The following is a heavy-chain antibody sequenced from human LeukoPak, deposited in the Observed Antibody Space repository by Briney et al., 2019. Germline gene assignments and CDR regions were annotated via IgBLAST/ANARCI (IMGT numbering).Heavy chain of an antibody. V-gene: IGHV1-24*01. CDR3: ATFHDSSGYRNFAFDN. CDR2: FDPEDGET. Sequence: ASVKVSCKVSGYTLTELSMHWVRQAPGKGLEWMGGFDPEDGETIYAQKFQGRVTMTEDTSTDTAYMELSSLRSQDTAVYYCATFHDSSGYRNFAFDNSGQGTMVTVSS. D-gene: IGHD3-22*01. CDR1: GYTLTELS. J-gene: IGHJ3*02.